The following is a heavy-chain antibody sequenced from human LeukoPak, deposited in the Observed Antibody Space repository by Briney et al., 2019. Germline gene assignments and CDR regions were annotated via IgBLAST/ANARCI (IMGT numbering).Heavy chain of an antibody. D-gene: IGHD3-22*01. Sequence: PGGSLRLSCAASGFTFSSYWMHWVRQAPGKGLVWVSRINSDGSSTSYADSVKGRFTISRDNAKNTLYLQMNSLRAEDTAVYYCARDPVYYYDSSGYSSWDYWGQGTLVTVSS. CDR2: INSDGSST. CDR1: GFTFSSYW. V-gene: IGHV3-74*01. J-gene: IGHJ4*02. CDR3: ARDPVYYYDSSGYSSWDY.